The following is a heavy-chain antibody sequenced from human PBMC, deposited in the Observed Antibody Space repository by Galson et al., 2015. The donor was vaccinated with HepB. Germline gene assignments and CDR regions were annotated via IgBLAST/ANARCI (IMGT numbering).Heavy chain of an antibody. CDR3: ARGSANPGGYYYGSGSYWILDP. CDR2: INTNTGNP. V-gene: IGHV7-4-1*02. J-gene: IGHJ5*02. Sequence: SVKVSCKASGYTFTSYAMNWVRQAPGQGLEWMGWINTNTGNPTYAQGFTGRFVFSLDTSVSTAYLQISSLKAEDTAVYYCARGSANPGGYYYGSGSYWILDPWGQGTLVTVSS. D-gene: IGHD3-10*01. CDR1: GYTFTSYA.